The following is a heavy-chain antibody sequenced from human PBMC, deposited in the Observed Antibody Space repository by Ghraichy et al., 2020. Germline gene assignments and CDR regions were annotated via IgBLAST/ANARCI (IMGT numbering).Heavy chain of an antibody. D-gene: IGHD3-16*02. J-gene: IGHJ4*02. CDR1: GFTFDDYT. CDR2: ISWDGGST. CDR3: AKDIYLKGTFGGVIAISPYY. Sequence: GGSLRLSCAASGFTFDDYTMHWVRQAPGKGLEWVSLISWDGGSTYYADSVKGRFTISRDNSKNSLYLQMNSLRTEDTALYYFAKDIYLKGTFGGVIAISPYYWGQGTLVTVSS. V-gene: IGHV3-43*01.